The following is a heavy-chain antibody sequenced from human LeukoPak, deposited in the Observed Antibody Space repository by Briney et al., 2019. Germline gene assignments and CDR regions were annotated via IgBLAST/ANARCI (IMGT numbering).Heavy chain of an antibody. CDR3: AREGRAKMATISLRRYFDY. J-gene: IGHJ4*02. Sequence: ASVKVSCKASGYTFTGYYMHWVRQAPGQGLEWMGRINPNSGGTNYAQKFQGRVTMTRDTSISPAYMELSRLRSDDTAVYYCAREGRAKMATISLRRYFDYWGQGTLVTVSS. D-gene: IGHD5-24*01. V-gene: IGHV1-2*06. CDR1: GYTFTGYY. CDR2: INPNSGGT.